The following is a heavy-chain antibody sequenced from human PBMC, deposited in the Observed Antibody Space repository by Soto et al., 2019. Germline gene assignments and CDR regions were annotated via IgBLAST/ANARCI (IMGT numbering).Heavy chain of an antibody. CDR2: ISGSGGNT. D-gene: IGHD6-19*01. CDR3: ARKGVTVSGSSWLDP. V-gene: IGHV3-23*01. J-gene: IGHJ5*02. CDR1: GFTFSSYA. Sequence: PGGSLRLSCAASGFTFSSYAMNWVRQAPGKGLEWVSVISGSGGNTSYADSVKGRFTISRANSKNTLYLQLDSLRDEDTAVYYCARKGVTVSGSSWLDPWGQGTPVTVSS.